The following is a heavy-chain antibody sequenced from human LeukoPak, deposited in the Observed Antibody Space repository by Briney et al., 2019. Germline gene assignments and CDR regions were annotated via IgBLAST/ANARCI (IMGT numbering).Heavy chain of an antibody. J-gene: IGHJ4*02. CDR1: GFTLSSYA. CDR3: AKAPVTTCSGAYCYPFDY. V-gene: IGHV3-23*01. CDR2: ISVSGNT. Sequence: GGSLRLSCAASGFTLSSYAMSWVRQGPGKGLEWVSAISVSGNTYHADSVKGRFTISRASSKNTLYLQMNSLRAEDAAVYYCAKAPVTTCSGAYCYPFDYWGQGTLVTVSS. D-gene: IGHD2-15*01.